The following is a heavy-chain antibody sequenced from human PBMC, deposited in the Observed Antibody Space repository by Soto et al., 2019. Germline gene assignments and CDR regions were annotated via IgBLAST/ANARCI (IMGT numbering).Heavy chain of an antibody. CDR3: ARGVGRGYCSGGSCWSPWFDP. J-gene: IGHJ5*02. CDR1: GGTFSSYA. CDR2: IIPIFGTA. Sequence: ASVKVSCKASGGTFSSYAISWVRQAPGQGLEWMGGIIPIFGTANYAQKFQGRVTITADESTSTAYMELSSLRSEDTAVYYCARGVGRGYCSGGSCWSPWFDPWGQGTRVTVSS. V-gene: IGHV1-69*13. D-gene: IGHD2-15*01.